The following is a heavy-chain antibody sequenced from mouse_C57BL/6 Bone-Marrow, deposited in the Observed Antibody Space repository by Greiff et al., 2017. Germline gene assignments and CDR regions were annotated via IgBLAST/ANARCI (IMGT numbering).Heavy chain of an antibody. Sequence: EVMLVESGGGLVKPGGSLKLSCAASGFTFSSYTMSWVRQTPEKRLEWVATISGGGGNTYYPDSVKGRFTISRDNANNTLYLQMSSVRSEDTSLYYCARPAWFAYWGQGTLVTVSA. V-gene: IGHV5-9*01. CDR2: ISGGGGNT. J-gene: IGHJ3*01. CDR1: GFTFSSYT. CDR3: ARPAWFAY.